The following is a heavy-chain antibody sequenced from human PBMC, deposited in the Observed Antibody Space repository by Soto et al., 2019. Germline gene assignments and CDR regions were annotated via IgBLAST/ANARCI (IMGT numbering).Heavy chain of an antibody. CDR1: GFTFSYYW. CDR2: IHSDGSST. J-gene: IGHJ3*01. V-gene: IGHV3-74*01. D-gene: IGHD1-26*01. Sequence: EVQLVESGGGLVRPGGFLRLSCAASGFTFSYYWMHWVRQAPGKGLVWVSRIHSDGSSTTYADFVKGRFIISRDNARNTVDLQMNSVRVEDTAVYYCARGGRGAFDLWGQGTVVTVSS. CDR3: ARGGRGAFDL.